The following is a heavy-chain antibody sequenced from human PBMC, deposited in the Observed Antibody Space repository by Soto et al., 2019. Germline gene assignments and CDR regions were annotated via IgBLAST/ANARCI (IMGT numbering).Heavy chain of an antibody. CDR1: GFTFSSYG. J-gene: IGHJ6*02. D-gene: IGHD5-12*01. CDR3: AKDLFQWLELYYYYGMDV. V-gene: IGHV3-30*18. CDR2: ISYDGSNK. Sequence: VGSLRLSCAASGFTFSSYGMHWVRQAPGKGLEWVAVISYDGSNKYYEDSVKGRFTISRDNSKNTLYLQMNSLRAEDTAVYYCAKDLFQWLELYYYYGMDVWGQGTTVTVSS.